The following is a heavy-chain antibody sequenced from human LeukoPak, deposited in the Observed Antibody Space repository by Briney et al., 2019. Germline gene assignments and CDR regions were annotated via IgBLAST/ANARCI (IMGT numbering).Heavy chain of an antibody. V-gene: IGHV3-9*01. D-gene: IGHD3-10*01. J-gene: IGHJ4*02. CDR2: ITWNSGNI. CDR3: AKDYRPSFMIRGVCLDY. Sequence: GGSLRLSCAASGFTFDNYAMHWVRQAPGKGLEWVSSITWNSGNIDYADSVKGRFTTSRDNAKNSLYLQMNSLRGEDTALYYCAKDYRPSFMIRGVCLDYWGQGTLVTVSS. CDR1: GFTFDNYA.